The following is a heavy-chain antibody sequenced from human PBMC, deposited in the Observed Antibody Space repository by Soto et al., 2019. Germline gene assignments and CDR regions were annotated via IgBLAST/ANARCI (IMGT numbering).Heavy chain of an antibody. V-gene: IGHV3-15*07. CDR1: NFPFTTAW. CDR3: TTDMLWSGGDF. J-gene: IGHJ4*02. D-gene: IGHD3-10*01. CDR2: IKSKNDVGTT. Sequence: EVQLVESGGGLVKPGGSLRLSCVVSNFPFTTAWINWVRQAPAKGLEWVDRIKSKNDVGTTDYIAPVKGRFTFSRDDTKTTVYRQMNSLKPEDTAVYYCTTDMLWSGGDFWGQGTLVTVSS.